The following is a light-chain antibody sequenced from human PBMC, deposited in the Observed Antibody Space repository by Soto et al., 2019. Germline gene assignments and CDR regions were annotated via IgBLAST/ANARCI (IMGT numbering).Light chain of an antibody. J-gene: IGKJ2*01. V-gene: IGKV3-11*01. CDR1: QSVSRY. Sequence: EIVLTQSPATLSLSPGERAALSCRASQSVSRYLAWYQQKPGQAPRLLIYDASNRATGIPVRFSGSGSGTDFTLTISSLEPEDFAVYYCQQRSNWPRTFGQGTKLEIK. CDR2: DAS. CDR3: QQRSNWPRT.